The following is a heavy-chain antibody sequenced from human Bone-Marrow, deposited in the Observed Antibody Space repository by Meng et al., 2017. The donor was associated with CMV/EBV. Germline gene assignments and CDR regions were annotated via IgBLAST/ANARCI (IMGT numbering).Heavy chain of an antibody. D-gene: IGHD2-15*01. CDR2: INPNSGDT. V-gene: IGHV1-2*02. J-gene: IGHJ6*02. CDR1: GYTFSGYY. CDR3: ARASLAATPYYYYYGMDV. Sequence: ASVKVSCKASGYTFSGYYMHWVRQAPGQGLEWMGWINPNSGDTNYAQKFQGRVTMTRDTSISTAYMELSRLKSDDTAVYYCARASLAATPYYYYYGMDVWGQGTTVTVSS.